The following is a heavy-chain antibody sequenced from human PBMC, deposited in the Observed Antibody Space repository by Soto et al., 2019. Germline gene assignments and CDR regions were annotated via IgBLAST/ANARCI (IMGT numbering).Heavy chain of an antibody. CDR2: ISSSSSYI. CDR1: GFTFSSYS. J-gene: IGHJ6*02. D-gene: IGHD3-3*01. Sequence: GGSLRLSCAASGFTFSSYSMNWVRQAPGKGLEWVSSISSSSSYIYYADSVKGRFTISRDNAKNSLYLQMNSLRAEDTAVYYCARAGAIFGVVITTSYYYGMDVWGQGTTVTVSS. V-gene: IGHV3-21*01. CDR3: ARAGAIFGVVITTSYYYGMDV.